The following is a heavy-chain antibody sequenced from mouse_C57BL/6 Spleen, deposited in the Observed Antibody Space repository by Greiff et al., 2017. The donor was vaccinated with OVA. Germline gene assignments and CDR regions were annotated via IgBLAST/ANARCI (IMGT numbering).Heavy chain of an antibody. J-gene: IGHJ2*01. V-gene: IGHV1-4*01. Sequence: QVHVKQSGAELARPGASVKMSCKASGYTFTSYTMHWVKQRPGQGLEWIGYINPSSGYTKYNQKFKDKATLTADKSSSTAYMQLSSLTSEDSAVYYCARGTTESYFDYWGQGTTLTVSS. CDR3: ARGTTESYFDY. CDR2: INPSSGYT. D-gene: IGHD1-1*01. CDR1: GYTFTSYT.